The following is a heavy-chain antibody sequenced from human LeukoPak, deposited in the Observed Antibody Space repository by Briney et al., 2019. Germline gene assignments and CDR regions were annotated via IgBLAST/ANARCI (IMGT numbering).Heavy chain of an antibody. D-gene: IGHD3-10*01. Sequence: ASVKVSCKASEGTFSSFGINWVRQAPGQGLEWMGGIFPRFGTVNYAQEFQGRVTITTDESTSTTYMQLSSLRSEDTAVYYCARGDYYGSGSFYQGGERRPFDFWGQGTLVTVSS. CDR2: IFPRFGTV. CDR3: ARGDYYGSGSFYQGGERRPFDF. J-gene: IGHJ4*02. V-gene: IGHV1-69*05. CDR1: EGTFSSFG.